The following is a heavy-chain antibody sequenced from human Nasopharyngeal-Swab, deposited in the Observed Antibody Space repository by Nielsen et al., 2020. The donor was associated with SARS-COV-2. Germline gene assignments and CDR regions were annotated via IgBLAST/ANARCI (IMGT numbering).Heavy chain of an antibody. V-gene: IGHV3-23*01. J-gene: IGHJ6*03. Sequence: GESLKISCAASGFTFSRFGMGWVRQAPGKGLEWVSAISASGVTTYYADSVKGRSTISRDNSKSTLYLQMNSLRAEDTAAYYCAKDLNSNFLNYMDVWGKGTTVSVSS. CDR2: ISASGVTT. CDR3: AKDLNSNFLNYMDV. D-gene: IGHD4-11*01. CDR1: GFTFSRFG.